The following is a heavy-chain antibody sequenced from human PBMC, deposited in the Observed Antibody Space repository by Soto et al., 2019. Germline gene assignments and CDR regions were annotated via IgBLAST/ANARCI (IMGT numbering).Heavy chain of an antibody. Sequence: QSQTLSLTCAISGDSVSSNSAAWNWIRQSPSRGLEWLGRTYYRSKWYNDYAVSVKSRITINPDTSKNQFSLQLNSVTPEDTAVYYCARVVAVAEYFYYGMDVWGQGTTVTVSS. CDR3: ARVVAVAEYFYYGMDV. V-gene: IGHV6-1*01. CDR1: GDSVSSNSAA. J-gene: IGHJ6*02. CDR2: TYYRSKWYN. D-gene: IGHD6-19*01.